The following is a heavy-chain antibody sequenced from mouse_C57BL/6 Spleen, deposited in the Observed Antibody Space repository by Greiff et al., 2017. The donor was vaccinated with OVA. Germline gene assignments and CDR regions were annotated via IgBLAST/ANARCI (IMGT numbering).Heavy chain of an antibody. Sequence: EVQGVESGGGLVQPKGSLKLSCAASGFTFNTYAMHWVRQAPGKGLEWVARIRSKSSNYATYYADSVKDRFTISRDDSQSMLYLQMNNLKTEDTAMYYCVRDYYGSSRYWYFDVWGTGTTVTVSS. CDR2: IRSKSSNYAT. V-gene: IGHV10-3*01. J-gene: IGHJ1*03. D-gene: IGHD1-1*01. CDR3: VRDYYGSSRYWYFDV. CDR1: GFTFNTYA.